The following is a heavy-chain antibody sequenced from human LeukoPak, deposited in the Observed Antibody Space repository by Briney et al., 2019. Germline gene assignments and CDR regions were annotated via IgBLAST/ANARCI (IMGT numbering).Heavy chain of an antibody. J-gene: IGHJ4*02. Sequence: SETLSLTCTVSGGSISSYYWSWIRQPPGKGLEWIGHIYYSGSTNYNPSLKSRVTISVDTSKNQFSLKLSSVTAADTAVYYCARGRPGWIHDYWGQGTLVTVSS. CDR1: GGSISSYY. CDR3: ARGRPGWIHDY. D-gene: IGHD6-19*01. V-gene: IGHV4-59*08. CDR2: IYYSGST.